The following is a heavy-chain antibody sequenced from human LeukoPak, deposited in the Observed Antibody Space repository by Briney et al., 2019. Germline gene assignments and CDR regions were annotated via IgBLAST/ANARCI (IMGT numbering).Heavy chain of an antibody. Sequence: GGSPRLSCAASGFTFSDHAIHWVRQAPGKGLEWVAVISNDGNHHNYADSVRGRFTLPRDNSNNTVYLQMNSLRLEDTAVYYCFSSFGDWGQGTLVTVSS. CDR2: ISNDGNHH. V-gene: IGHV3-30-3*01. D-gene: IGHD3-10*01. J-gene: IGHJ4*02. CDR1: GFTFSDHA. CDR3: FSSFGD.